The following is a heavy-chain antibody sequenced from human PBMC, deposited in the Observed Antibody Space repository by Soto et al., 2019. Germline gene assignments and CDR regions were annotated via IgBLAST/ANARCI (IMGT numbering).Heavy chain of an antibody. V-gene: IGHV3-21*01. CDR3: ARIFWSGTITRYYFDF. Sequence: GGSLRLSCAASGFTFSSYSMYWVRQPPGKGLEWVSSISTTSTYIYYADSVKGRFAISRDNAKSSLYLQMNSLRAEDTAVYYCARIFWSGTITRYYFDFRGHGTLVTGSS. CDR2: ISTTSTYI. D-gene: IGHD3-3*01. CDR1: GFTFSSYS. J-gene: IGHJ4*01.